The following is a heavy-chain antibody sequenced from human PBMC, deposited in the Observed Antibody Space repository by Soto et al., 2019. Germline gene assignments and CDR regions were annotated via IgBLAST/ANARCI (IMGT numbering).Heavy chain of an antibody. V-gene: IGHV1-18*01. D-gene: IGHD2-15*01. Sequence: QVQLVQSGAEVKKPGASVKVSCKASGYTFTSYGISRVRQAPGQGLEWMGWISAYNGNTNYAQKLQGRVTMTTDTSTSTAYMELRSLRSDDTAVYYCARACSGGSCYADFDLWGRGTLVTVSS. CDR3: ARACSGGSCYADFDL. CDR2: ISAYNGNT. J-gene: IGHJ2*01. CDR1: GYTFTSYG.